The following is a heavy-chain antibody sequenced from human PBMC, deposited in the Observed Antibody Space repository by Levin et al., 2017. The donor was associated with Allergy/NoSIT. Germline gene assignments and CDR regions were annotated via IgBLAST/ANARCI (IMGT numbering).Heavy chain of an antibody. CDR3: TTDFSAAGEGLIYYYYYYGMDV. CDR1: GFTFSNAW. Sequence: GESLKISCAASGFTFSNAWMNWVRQAPGKGLEWVGRIKSKTDGGTTDYAAPVKGRFTISRDDSKNTLYLQMNSLKTEDTAVYYCTTDFSAAGEGLIYYYYYYGMDVWGQGTTVTVSS. J-gene: IGHJ6*02. V-gene: IGHV3-15*01. CDR2: IKSKTDGGTT. D-gene: IGHD6-13*01.